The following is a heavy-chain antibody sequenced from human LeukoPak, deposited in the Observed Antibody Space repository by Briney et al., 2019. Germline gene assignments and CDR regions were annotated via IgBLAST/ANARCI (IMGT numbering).Heavy chain of an antibody. D-gene: IGHD2-2*01. J-gene: IGHJ5*02. CDR2: ISGSGGST. Sequence: QPGGSLRLSCAASGFTFSSYAMTWVRQAPGKGLEWVSAISGSGGSTYYADSVKGRFTISRDNSKNTLYLQMNSLIGEDTAVYYFAKDPSGGSTRVVPAANPFDPWGQGTLVTVPS. CDR3: AKDPSGGSTRVVPAANPFDP. CDR1: GFTFSSYA. V-gene: IGHV3-23*01.